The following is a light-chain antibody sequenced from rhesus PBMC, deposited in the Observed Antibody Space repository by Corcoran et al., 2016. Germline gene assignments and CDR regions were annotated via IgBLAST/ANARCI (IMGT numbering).Light chain of an antibody. CDR1: QSISNW. CDR3: QQYNRSPYS. V-gene: IGKV1-22*01. Sequence: DIQMTQSPSSLSASVGDTVTITCRASQSISNWLAWYQQKPGKAPKLLIYKASTLQSGVTSRFSGSASGTDVTLTIRSLQSEEFATDYCQQYNRSPYSFGLGTKVEIK. CDR2: KAS. J-gene: IGKJ2*01.